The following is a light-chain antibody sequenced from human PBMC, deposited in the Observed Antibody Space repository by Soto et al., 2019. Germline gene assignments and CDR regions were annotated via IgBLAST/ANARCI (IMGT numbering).Light chain of an antibody. V-gene: IGLV2-14*01. J-gene: IGLJ1*01. CDR2: EVS. CDR3: SSYTSSSTLV. Sequence: QSALTQPASVSGSPGQTITISCTGTSSDVGVSNYVSWYQPHPGKAPKLMIYEVSNRPSGVSNRFSGSKSGDTASLTISGLQAEDEADYYCSSYTSSSTLVFGTGTKLTVL. CDR1: SSDVGVSNY.